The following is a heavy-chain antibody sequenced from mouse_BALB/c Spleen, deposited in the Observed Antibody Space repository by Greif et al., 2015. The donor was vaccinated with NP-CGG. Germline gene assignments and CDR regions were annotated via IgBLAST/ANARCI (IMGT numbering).Heavy chain of an antibody. Sequence: QVQLQQSGAELMKPGASVKISCKATGYTFSSYWIEWVKQRPGHGLEWIGEILPGSGSTNYNEKFKGKATFTADTSSNTAYMQLSSLTSEDSAVYYCARSDRVGYFDVWGAGTTVTVSS. D-gene: IGHD1-1*02. CDR3: ARSDRVGYFDV. CDR1: GYTFSSYW. J-gene: IGHJ1*01. V-gene: IGHV1-9*01. CDR2: ILPGSGST.